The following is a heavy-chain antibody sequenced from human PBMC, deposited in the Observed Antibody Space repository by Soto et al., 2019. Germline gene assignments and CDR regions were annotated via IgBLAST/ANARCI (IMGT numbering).Heavy chain of an antibody. V-gene: IGHV3-48*02. J-gene: IGHJ4*02. D-gene: IGHD3-3*01. Sequence: EVQLVESGGGLVQPGGSLRLFCAASGFTFSTFSMNWVRQAPGRGLEWIAYFGGDSRPIFYADSVKGRFTISRDNAKNSLNLQMDSLRDEATAVYYCARDLGWDFAYGGQGTLVTVPS. CDR1: GFTFSTFS. CDR3: ARDLGWDFAY. CDR2: FGGDSRPI.